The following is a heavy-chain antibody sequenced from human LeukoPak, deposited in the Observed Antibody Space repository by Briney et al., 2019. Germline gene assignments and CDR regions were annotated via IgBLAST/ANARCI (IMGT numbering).Heavy chain of an antibody. CDR2: IDSIGDKT. D-gene: IGHD2-2*01. CDR1: GFTFNSYA. V-gene: IGHV3-64*01. CDR3: ARADCSSSGCHTVSY. J-gene: IGHJ4*02. Sequence: GGSLRLSCVASGFTFNSYAMQWVRQAPGKGLEYLPVIDSIGDKTYYANSVKGRFTSSRDNSKNAVYLQMHSLRTEDTAVYFCARADCSSSGCHTVSYWGQGTLVTVSS.